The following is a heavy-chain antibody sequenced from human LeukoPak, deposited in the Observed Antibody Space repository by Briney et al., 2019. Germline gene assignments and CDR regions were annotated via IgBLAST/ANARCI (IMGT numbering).Heavy chain of an antibody. D-gene: IGHD5-12*01. J-gene: IGHJ4*02. CDR3: ARVEVEYSGYDYGDY. CDR2: IYYSVST. Sequence: SETLSLTCTVSGGSISSSSYYWGWIRQPPGKGLEWFGSIYYSVSTYYNPSLKSRVTISVDTSKNQFSLKLSSVTAADTAVYYCARVEVEYSGYDYGDYWGQGTLVTVSS. CDR1: GGSISSSSYY. V-gene: IGHV4-39*07.